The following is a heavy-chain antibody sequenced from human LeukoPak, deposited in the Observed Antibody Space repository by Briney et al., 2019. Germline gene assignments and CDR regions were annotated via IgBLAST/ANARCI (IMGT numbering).Heavy chain of an antibody. Sequence: GGSLRLSCAASGFTFSSDAMSGVRQARGKGLEWGSGISGSGGATYYADSVKGQFTISRDNSKNTLYLQMNSLRAEDTAVYYCAKDDGDYGDYDLNGAFDIWGQGTMVTVSS. V-gene: IGHV3-23*01. CDR2: ISGSGGAT. D-gene: IGHD4-17*01. J-gene: IGHJ3*02. CDR1: GFTFSSDA. CDR3: AKDDGDYGDYDLNGAFDI.